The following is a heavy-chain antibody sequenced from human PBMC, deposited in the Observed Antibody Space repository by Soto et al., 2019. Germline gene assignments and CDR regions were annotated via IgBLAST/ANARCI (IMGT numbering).Heavy chain of an antibody. CDR3: ARAGTAMVTLDY. J-gene: IGHJ4*02. Sequence: PSETLSLTCTVSGGSTGRYFWSWIRQPPGKGLEWIGYIYYTGSTNYNPSPKSRVTISVDTSKNQFSLKLSSVTAADTAVYYCARAGTAMVTLDYWGQGTLVT. V-gene: IGHV4-59*01. D-gene: IGHD5-18*01. CDR2: IYYTGST. CDR1: GGSTGRYF.